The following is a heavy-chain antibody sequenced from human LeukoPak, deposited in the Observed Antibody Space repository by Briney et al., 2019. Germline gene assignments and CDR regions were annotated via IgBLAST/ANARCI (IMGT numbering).Heavy chain of an antibody. CDR1: ELTLSSNY. CDR3: AKGSKAVLFTRDHYMDV. D-gene: IGHD6-19*01. V-gene: IGHV3-53*01. Sequence: GGSLRLSCAASELTLSSNYMSWIRQAPGRGLEWVSFIYSGGSTYYADSVRGRFIISKDNSKNTLYLQMNSLRAEDTAVYFCAKGSKAVLFTRDHYMDVWGKGTTVTISS. CDR2: IYSGGST. J-gene: IGHJ6*03.